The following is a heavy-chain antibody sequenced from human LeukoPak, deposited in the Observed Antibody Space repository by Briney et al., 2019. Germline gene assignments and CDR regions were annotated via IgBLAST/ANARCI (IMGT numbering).Heavy chain of an antibody. CDR2: IYYSGST. D-gene: IGHD6-13*01. CDR3: ARDLSSSSWYSFDY. Sequence: SETLSLTCAVYGGSFSGYYWSWIRQPPGKGLEWIGYIYYSGSTNYNPSLKSRVTISVDTSKNQFSLKLSSVTAADTAVYYCARDLSSSSWYSFDYWGQGTLVTVSS. CDR1: GGSFSGYY. J-gene: IGHJ4*02. V-gene: IGHV4-59*01.